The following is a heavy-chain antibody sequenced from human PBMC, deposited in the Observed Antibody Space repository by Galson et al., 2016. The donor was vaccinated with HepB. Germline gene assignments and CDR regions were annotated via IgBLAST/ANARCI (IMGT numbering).Heavy chain of an antibody. V-gene: IGHV3-30-3*01. CDR1: GFTFVTYA. J-gene: IGHJ4*02. Sequence: SLRLSCAASGFTFVTYAMYWVRQAPGKGLEWVALISFDGGKITYAESVKGRFTFSRDNSKNALYLQMNSLGAEDTAVYYSASLLVTATPDSLGQGTLVTVSS. D-gene: IGHD2-15*01. CDR2: ISFDGGKI. CDR3: ASLLVTATPDS.